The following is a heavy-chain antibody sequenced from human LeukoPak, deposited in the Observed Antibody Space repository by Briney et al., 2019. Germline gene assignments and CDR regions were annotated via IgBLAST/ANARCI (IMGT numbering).Heavy chain of an antibody. CDR3: ARDWKVYASGGDAFDI. CDR2: IYHSGST. D-gene: IGHD2-8*01. J-gene: IGHJ3*02. Sequence: SETLSLTCAVSGGSISSSNWWSWVRQPPGKGLEWIGEIYHSGSTNYNPSLKSRVTISVDTSKNQFSLKLSSVTAADTAVYYCARDWKVYASGGDAFDIRGQGTMVTVSS. V-gene: IGHV4-4*02. CDR1: GGSISSSNW.